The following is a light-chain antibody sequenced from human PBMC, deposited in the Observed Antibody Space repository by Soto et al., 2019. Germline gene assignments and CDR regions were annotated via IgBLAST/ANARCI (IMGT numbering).Light chain of an antibody. CDR1: SNNVGGYDH. CDR3: KTYTISSTSV. J-gene: IGLJ1*01. Sequence: QSVLTQPASVSGSPTQSIAISCTGTSNNVGGYDHVSCYQQHPGKAPKLMIYDVSTRPSCVSDRFSGSKSGNTASLTISGLQAEDEAVYYCKTYTISSTSVFLSGTKVSVL. V-gene: IGLV2-14*03. CDR2: DVS.